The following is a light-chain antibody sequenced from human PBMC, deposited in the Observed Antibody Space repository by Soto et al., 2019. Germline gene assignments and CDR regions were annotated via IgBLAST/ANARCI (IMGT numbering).Light chain of an antibody. CDR1: SSDVGGYNY. J-gene: IGLJ2*01. Sequence: QSVLTQPASVSGSPGQSITISCTGTSSDVGGYNYVSWYQHHPGKVPKLMIYEVSNRPLGISNRFSGSKSGNTASLTISGLRSDDEADYYCSSYTTSYTQVFGGGTKVTVL. CDR2: EVS. CDR3: SSYTTSYTQV. V-gene: IGLV2-14*01.